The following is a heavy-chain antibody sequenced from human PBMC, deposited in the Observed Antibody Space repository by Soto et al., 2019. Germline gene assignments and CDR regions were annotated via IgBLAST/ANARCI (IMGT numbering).Heavy chain of an antibody. V-gene: IGHV3-9*01. CDR3: TKDRGGGSRQYYHMDA. Sequence: GGSLRLSCAASGFTFDEYAMHWVRQAPGKGLEWVSGIAWNSGNTVYADSVKGRFIISRDNAKKSLFLQMNSLRAEDTAFYYCTKDRGGGSRQYYHMDASGQGNTVTV. J-gene: IGHJ6*02. D-gene: IGHD2-15*01. CDR1: GFTFDEYA. CDR2: IAWNSGNT.